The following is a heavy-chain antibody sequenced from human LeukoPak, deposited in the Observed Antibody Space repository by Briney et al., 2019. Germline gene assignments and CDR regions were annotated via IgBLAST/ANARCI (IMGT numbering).Heavy chain of an antibody. D-gene: IGHD2-8*02. J-gene: IGHJ4*02. Sequence: GGSLRLSCAASGFTFSNYWMHWVRQAPGKGLEWVSSISSSSSYIYYADSVKGRFTISRDNAKNSLYLQMNSLRAEDTAVYYCARDRRSDGDFDYWGQGTLVTVSS. V-gene: IGHV3-21*01. CDR2: ISSSSSYI. CDR3: ARDRRSDGDFDY. CDR1: GFTFSNYW.